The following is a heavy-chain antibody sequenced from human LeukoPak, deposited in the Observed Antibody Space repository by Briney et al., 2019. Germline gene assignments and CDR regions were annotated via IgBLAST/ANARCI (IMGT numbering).Heavy chain of an antibody. Sequence: GGSLRLSCAASGFTFSSYAMHWVSQAPGKGMVCVAVISYDGSNKYYADSVKGRFTISRDNSKNTLYLQMNSLRAEDTAVYYCARDLVGVVVPAAIGWFDPWGQGTLVTVSS. CDR3: ARDLVGVVVPAAIGWFDP. CDR1: GFTFSSYA. D-gene: IGHD2-2*02. CDR2: ISYDGSNK. J-gene: IGHJ5*02. V-gene: IGHV3-30-3*01.